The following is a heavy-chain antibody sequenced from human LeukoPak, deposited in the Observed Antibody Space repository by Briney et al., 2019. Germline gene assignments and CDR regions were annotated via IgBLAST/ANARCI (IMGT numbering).Heavy chain of an antibody. Sequence: PGGSLRLSCAASGFTFSSYWMQWVGQAPRKGLVWVSRINSDGSSTSYADSVKGRFTISRDNAKNTLYLQMNSLTAEDTAVYYCARKMKTGDTVGTFDIWGQGTIVTVSS. CDR3: ARKMKTGDTVGTFDI. D-gene: IGHD1-1*01. J-gene: IGHJ3*02. CDR2: INSDGSST. V-gene: IGHV3-74*01. CDR1: GFTFSSYW.